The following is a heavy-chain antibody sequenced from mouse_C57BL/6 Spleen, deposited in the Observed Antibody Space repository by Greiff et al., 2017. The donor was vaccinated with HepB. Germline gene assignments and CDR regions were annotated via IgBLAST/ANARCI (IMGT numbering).Heavy chain of an antibody. CDR2: ISYDGSN. CDR1: GYSITSGYY. CDR3: ARDLLGGYGYFDV. D-gene: IGHD2-2*01. V-gene: IGHV3-6*01. J-gene: IGHJ1*03. Sequence: VQLQQSGPGLVKPSQSLSLTCSVTGYSITSGYYWNWIRQFPGNKLEWMGYISYDGSNNYNPSLKNRISITRDTSKNQFFLKLNSVTTEDTATYYCARDLLGGYGYFDVWGTGTTVTVSS.